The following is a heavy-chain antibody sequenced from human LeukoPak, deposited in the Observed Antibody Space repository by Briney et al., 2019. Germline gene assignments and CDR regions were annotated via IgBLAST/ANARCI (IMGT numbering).Heavy chain of an antibody. CDR1: GYTFTGYY. J-gene: IGHJ3*02. CDR3: AKDRGGSYTFDI. Sequence: GASVKVSCKASGYTFTGYYMHWVRQAPGQGLEWMGIINIGDGYTKYAQKFQGRVTITRDTSTSTLYMELSSLRSEDTAVYYCAKDRGGSYTFDIWGQGTMVTVSS. V-gene: IGHV1-46*01. CDR2: INIGDGYT. D-gene: IGHD3-16*01.